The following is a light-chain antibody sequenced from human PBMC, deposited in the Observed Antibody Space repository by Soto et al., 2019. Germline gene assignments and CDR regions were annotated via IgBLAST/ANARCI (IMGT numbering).Light chain of an antibody. V-gene: IGKV3-11*01. Sequence: EIVLTQSPATLSLSPGKRATLSCRASQSVSNYLAWYQQKPGQAPRLLIYDASRRATDIPARFSGSGSGTDFTLTISSLEPEDFAVYYCQQRSNWLFTFGPGTKVDIK. CDR3: QQRSNWLFT. CDR1: QSVSNY. CDR2: DAS. J-gene: IGKJ3*01.